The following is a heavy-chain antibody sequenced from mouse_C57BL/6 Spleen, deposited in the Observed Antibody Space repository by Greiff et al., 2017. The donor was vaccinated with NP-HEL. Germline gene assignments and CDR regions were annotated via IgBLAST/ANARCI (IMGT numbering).Heavy chain of an antibody. Sequence: QVHVKQSGAELVKPGASVKMSCKASGYTFTTYPIEWMKQNHGKSLEWIGNFHPYNDDTKYNEKFKGKATLTVEKSSSTVYLELSRLTSDDSAVYYCARGITTVAGYFDVWGTGTTVTVSS. CDR3: ARGITTVAGYFDV. CDR1: GYTFTTYP. CDR2: FHPYNDDT. D-gene: IGHD1-1*01. J-gene: IGHJ1*03. V-gene: IGHV1-47*01.